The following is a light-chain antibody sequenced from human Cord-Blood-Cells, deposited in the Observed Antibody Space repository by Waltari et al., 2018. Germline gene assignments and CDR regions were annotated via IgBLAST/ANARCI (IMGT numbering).Light chain of an antibody. Sequence: QSALTPPRSVSGSPGQSVTLSSPGTNSDVRGYNYSSWYQQHPGKAPKLMIHDVSKRPSGVPDRFSGSKSGNTASLTISWLQAEDEADYYCCSYAGSYTWVFGGGTKLTVL. CDR1: NSDVRGYNY. J-gene: IGLJ3*02. CDR2: DVS. V-gene: IGLV2-11*01. CDR3: CSYAGSYTWV.